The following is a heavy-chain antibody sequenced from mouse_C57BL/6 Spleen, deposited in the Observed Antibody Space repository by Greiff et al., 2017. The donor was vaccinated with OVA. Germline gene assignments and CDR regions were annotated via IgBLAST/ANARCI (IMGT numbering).Heavy chain of an antibody. J-gene: IGHJ2*01. D-gene: IGHD1-1*01. CDR3: GRENGFYFDD. CDR2: IRSKSSNYAT. Sequence: EVQRVESGGGLVQPKGSLKLSCAASGFTFNTYSMHWVRQTPGKGLEWVARIRSKSSNYATYYAGSVKDRFTISRDDSQSMLYLQMNILKTEDTAMYCGGRENGFYFDDWGQGTTVTVSS. CDR1: GFTFNTYS. V-gene: IGHV10-3*01.